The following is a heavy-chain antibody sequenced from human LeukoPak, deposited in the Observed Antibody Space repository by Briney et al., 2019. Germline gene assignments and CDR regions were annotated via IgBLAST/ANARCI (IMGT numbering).Heavy chain of an antibody. Sequence: ASVKVSCKASGYTFTSYDINWVRQATGQGLEWMGWMNPNSGNTGCAQKFQGRVTMTRNTSISTAYMELSSLRSEDTAVYYCATDPRWEPAAWGQGTLVTVSS. CDR1: GYTFTSYD. CDR2: MNPNSGNT. CDR3: ATDPRWEPAA. V-gene: IGHV1-8*01. D-gene: IGHD1-26*01. J-gene: IGHJ5*02.